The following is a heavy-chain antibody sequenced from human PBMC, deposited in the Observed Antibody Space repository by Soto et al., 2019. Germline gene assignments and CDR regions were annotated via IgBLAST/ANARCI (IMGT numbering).Heavy chain of an antibody. CDR2: IYHSGST. V-gene: IGHV4-30-2*01. CDR3: ARTDYDILTGYSFDY. D-gene: IGHD3-9*01. Sequence: SETLSLTCAVSGGSISSGGYSWSWIRQPPGKGLEWIGYIYHSGSTYYNPSLKSRVTISVDRSKNQFSLKLSSVTAADTAVYYCARTDYDILTGYSFDYWGQGTLVIVSS. CDR1: GGSISSGGYS. J-gene: IGHJ4*02.